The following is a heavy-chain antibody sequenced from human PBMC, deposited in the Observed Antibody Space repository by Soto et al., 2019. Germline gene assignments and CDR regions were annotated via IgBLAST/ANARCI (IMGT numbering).Heavy chain of an antibody. CDR3: AREDVDTTMVYFDY. V-gene: IGHV3-11*06. CDR1: GFTLSDYY. Sequence: QVQLVESGGGLVTPGGSLRLSCAASGFTLSDYYMSWIRQAPGKGLEWVSDISSSSTYTNYADSVKGRFTISRDNAKKSLYLQMNSLRAEDTAVYYCAREDVDTTMVYFDYWGQGTLVTVSS. D-gene: IGHD5-18*01. J-gene: IGHJ4*02. CDR2: ISSSSTYT.